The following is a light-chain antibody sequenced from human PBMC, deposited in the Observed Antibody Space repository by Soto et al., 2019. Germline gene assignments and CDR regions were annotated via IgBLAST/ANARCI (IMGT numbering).Light chain of an antibody. Sequence: EIVLTQSPGTLSLSPGERATLSCRASQTVSSSKLAWYQQKPGQAPKVLIYGASSRPTGVPDRFSGSGSGTDFILTISRLEPEDFAVYYCQQYGSSPRTFGQGTKVEIK. CDR2: GAS. CDR1: QTVSSSK. V-gene: IGKV3-20*01. CDR3: QQYGSSPRT. J-gene: IGKJ1*01.